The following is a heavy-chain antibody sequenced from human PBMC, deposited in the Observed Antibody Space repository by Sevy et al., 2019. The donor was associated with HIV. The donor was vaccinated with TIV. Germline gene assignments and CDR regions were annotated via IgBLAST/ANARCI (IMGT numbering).Heavy chain of an antibody. J-gene: IGHJ1*01. CDR2: RSYDGSHK. Sequence: GGSLRLSCTVSGFIFSNFAMHWVRRAPGKGLEWVAGRSYDGSHKYYADSVKGRFTVSRDNSRNILSLEMNSLRRDDTAVYYCARGENDDEFFQYWGQGTLVTVSS. V-gene: IGHV3-30*04. D-gene: IGHD1-26*01. CDR1: GFIFSNFA. CDR3: ARGENDDEFFQY.